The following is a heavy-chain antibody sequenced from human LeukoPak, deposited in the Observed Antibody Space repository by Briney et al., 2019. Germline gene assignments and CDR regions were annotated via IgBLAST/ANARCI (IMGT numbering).Heavy chain of an antibody. D-gene: IGHD1-26*01. CDR3: ARRELRSAFDI. CDR1: GGSFSGYY. CDR2: INHSGST. V-gene: IGHV4-34*01. Sequence: SETLSLTCAVYGGSFSGYYWSWIRQPPGKGLEWIGEINHSGSTNYNPSLKSRVTISVDTSKNQFSLKLSSVTAADTVVYYCARRELRSAFDIWGQGTMVTVSS. J-gene: IGHJ3*02.